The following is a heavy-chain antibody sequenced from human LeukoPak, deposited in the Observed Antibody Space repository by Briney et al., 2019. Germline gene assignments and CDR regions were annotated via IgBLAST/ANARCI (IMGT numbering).Heavy chain of an antibody. J-gene: IGHJ3*02. CDR3: ANHYYDSSGYYSPGAFDI. CDR2: IYYSGST. CDR1: GGSISSYY. V-gene: IGHV4-59*01. Sequence: PSETLSLTCTVSGGSISSYYWSWIRQSPGKGLEWVGYIYYSGSTNYNPSLKSRVTISVDTSKNQYSLKLSSVTAADTAVYYCANHYYDSSGYYSPGAFDIWGQGTMVTLSS. D-gene: IGHD3-22*01.